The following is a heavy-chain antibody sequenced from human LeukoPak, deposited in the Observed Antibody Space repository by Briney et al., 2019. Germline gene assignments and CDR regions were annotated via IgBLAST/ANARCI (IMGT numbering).Heavy chain of an antibody. V-gene: IGHV3-23*01. CDR1: GFTFSDYG. CDR2: ISSGGDDT. D-gene: IGHD6-13*01. CDR3: AKTSSWYYFDY. J-gene: IGHJ4*02. Sequence: GSLRLSCAASGFTFSDYGMSWVRQAPGKGLEWVSTISSGGDDTYYADSVKGRFTISRDNSKNTLYLQINSLRAEDTAIYYCAKTSSWYYFDYWGQGTLVTVSS.